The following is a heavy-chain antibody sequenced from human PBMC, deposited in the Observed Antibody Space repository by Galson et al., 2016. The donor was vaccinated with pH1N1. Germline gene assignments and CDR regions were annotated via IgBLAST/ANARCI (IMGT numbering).Heavy chain of an antibody. D-gene: IGHD5-12*01. J-gene: IGHJ3*01. Sequence: ALVKPTQTLTLTCTFSGFSFTTSGVGVGWIRQPPGKALEWLALIYWDDDKRYSPSLKNRLTITNDISKNQVVLTMTNMDPADTATYYSAHREVTITNAFDVWGQGTMVTVSS. CDR3: AHREVTITNAFDV. CDR1: GFSFTTSGVG. CDR2: IYWDDDK. V-gene: IGHV2-5*02.